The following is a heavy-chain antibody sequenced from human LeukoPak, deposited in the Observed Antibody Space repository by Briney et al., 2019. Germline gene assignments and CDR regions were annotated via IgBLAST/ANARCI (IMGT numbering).Heavy chain of an antibody. Sequence: SETLSLTCTVSGGSISSYYWVWLGPPAGRGREWVGRICTSGSTNYDPSLKGRVTMSVDTSKNQFSLKLSSVTAADTAVYDCARSLYGDYEDNFDYWGQGTLVTVSS. J-gene: IGHJ4*02. CDR1: GGSISSYY. D-gene: IGHD4-17*01. V-gene: IGHV4-4*07. CDR3: ARSLYGDYEDNFDY. CDR2: ICTSGST.